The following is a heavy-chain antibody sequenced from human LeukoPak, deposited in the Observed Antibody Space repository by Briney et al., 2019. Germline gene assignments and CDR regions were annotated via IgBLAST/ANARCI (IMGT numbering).Heavy chain of an antibody. D-gene: IGHD2-8*01. CDR3: AKHARRGPHWFDP. Sequence: GGSLRLSCAASGFTFSSYGMSWVRQAPGKGLEWVSVISGRGDSTYYAGSVKGRFTISRDNSKNTLYLQMNSLRADDTAVYYCAKHARRGPHWFDPWGQGTLVTVSS. CDR2: ISGRGDST. CDR1: GFTFSSYG. V-gene: IGHV3-23*01. J-gene: IGHJ5*02.